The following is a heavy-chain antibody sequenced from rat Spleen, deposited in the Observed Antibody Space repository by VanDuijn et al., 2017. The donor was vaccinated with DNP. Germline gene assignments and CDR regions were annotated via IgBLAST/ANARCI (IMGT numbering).Heavy chain of an antibody. D-gene: IGHD2-1*01. CDR1: GFSLTNYG. V-gene: IGHV2-72*01. J-gene: IGHJ2*01. CDR3: ARHTYGHFFDY. Sequence: QVQLKESGPVLVQASETLSLTCTVSGFSLTNYGVIWVRQPPGKSLMWMGTIWARGITDYNSTVQSRLRISRDTSKSQVFLEMNSLQPEDTGTYYCARHTYGHFFDYWGQGVMVTVSS. CDR2: IWARGIT.